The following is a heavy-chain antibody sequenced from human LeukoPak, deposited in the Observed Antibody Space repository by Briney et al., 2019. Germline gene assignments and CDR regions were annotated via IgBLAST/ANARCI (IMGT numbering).Heavy chain of an antibody. J-gene: IGHJ4*02. CDR2: ISGSGGST. CDR3: AKDDTFDFAY. Sequence: PGGSLRLPCAASGFTFSSYAMSWVRQAPGKGLEWVSAISGSGGSTYYADSVKGRFTISRDNSKNTLYLQMNSLRAEDTAVYYWAKDDTFDFAYWGQGTLVTVSS. V-gene: IGHV3-23*01. D-gene: IGHD5-18*01. CDR1: GFTFSSYA.